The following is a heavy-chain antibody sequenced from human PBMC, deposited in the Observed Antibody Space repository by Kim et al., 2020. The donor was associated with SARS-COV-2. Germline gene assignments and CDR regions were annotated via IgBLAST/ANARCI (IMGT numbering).Heavy chain of an antibody. J-gene: IGHJ5*02. CDR3: ARYYDFWSASEGGIYWFDP. CDR1: GGSISSSNW. V-gene: IGHV4-4*02. Sequence: SETLSLTCAVSGGSISSSNWWSWVRQPPGKGLEWIGEIYHSGSTNYNPSLKSRVTISVDKSKNQLSLKLSSVTAADTAVYYCARYYDFWSASEGGIYWFDPWGQGTLVTVSS. D-gene: IGHD3-3*01. CDR2: IYHSGST.